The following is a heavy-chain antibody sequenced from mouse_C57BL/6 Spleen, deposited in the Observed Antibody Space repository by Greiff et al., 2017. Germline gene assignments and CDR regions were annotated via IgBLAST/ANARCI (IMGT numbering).Heavy chain of an antibody. Sequence: VQLQESGAELVKPGASVKLSCKASGYTFTSYWMHWVKQRPGQGLEWIGMIHPNSGSTNYNEKFKSKATLTVDKSSSTAYMQLSSLTSEDSAVYYCARYYSNHWYFDVWGTGTTVTVSS. CDR2: IHPNSGST. CDR1: GYTFTSYW. D-gene: IGHD2-5*01. CDR3: ARYYSNHWYFDV. V-gene: IGHV1-64*01. J-gene: IGHJ1*03.